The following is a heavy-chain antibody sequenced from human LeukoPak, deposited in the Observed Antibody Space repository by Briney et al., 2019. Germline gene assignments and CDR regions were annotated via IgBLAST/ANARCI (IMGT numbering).Heavy chain of an antibody. CDR3: ARQWLVRDWYFDL. CDR1: GYTFTGYY. V-gene: IGHV1-2*02. J-gene: IGHJ2*01. CDR2: INPNSGGT. Sequence: ALVRVSCKASGYTFTGYYMHWVRQAPGQGGEWMGWINPNSGGTDYAQKFQGRGTMTRDTSISTAYMELSRLRSDDTAVYYCARQWLVRDWYFDLWGRGTLVTVSS. D-gene: IGHD6-19*01.